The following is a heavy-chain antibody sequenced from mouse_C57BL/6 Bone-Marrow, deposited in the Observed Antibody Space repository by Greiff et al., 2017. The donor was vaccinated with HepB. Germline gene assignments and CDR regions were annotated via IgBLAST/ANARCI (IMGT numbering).Heavy chain of an antibody. CDR1: GYTFTSYW. Sequence: VQLQQPGAELVRPGTSVKLSCKASGYTFTSYWMHWVKQRPGQGLEWIGVIDPSDSYTNYNQKFKGKATLTVDTSSSTAYIQLSSLTSEDSTVYYCTSGVEFDYWGRGTSLTVSA. V-gene: IGHV1-59*01. J-gene: IGHJ2*03. CDR2: IDPSDSYT. D-gene: IGHD1-1*01. CDR3: TSGVEFDY.